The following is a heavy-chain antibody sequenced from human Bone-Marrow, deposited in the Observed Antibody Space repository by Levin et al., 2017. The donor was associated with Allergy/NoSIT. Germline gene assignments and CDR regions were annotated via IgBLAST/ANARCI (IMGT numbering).Heavy chain of an antibody. CDR3: ARGVRTRGTYSYTFDY. D-gene: IGHD5-18*01. J-gene: IGHJ4*02. Sequence: GESLKISCAASEFTVSSNYMSWVRQAPGKGLEWVSVIYSGGTTFYADSVKGRFTLSRDNSKNTLYLQMNSLTADDTAVYYCARGVRTRGTYSYTFDYWGQGTLVTVSS. V-gene: IGHV3-53*01. CDR2: IYSGGTT. CDR1: EFTVSSNY.